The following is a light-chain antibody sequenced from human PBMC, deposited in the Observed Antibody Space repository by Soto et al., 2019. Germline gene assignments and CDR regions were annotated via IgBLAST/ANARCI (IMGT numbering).Light chain of an antibody. Sequence: QSVLTQPPSVSGAPGQRVTISCTGSSPNIGAGYDVHWYQQLPGTAPKLLIYGNSNRPSGVPDRFSGSKSGTSASLAITGLQADEEADYYCQSSDSSLSGWVFGGGTKLTVL. J-gene: IGLJ3*02. CDR3: QSSDSSLSGWV. V-gene: IGLV1-40*01. CDR2: GNS. CDR1: SPNIGAGYD.